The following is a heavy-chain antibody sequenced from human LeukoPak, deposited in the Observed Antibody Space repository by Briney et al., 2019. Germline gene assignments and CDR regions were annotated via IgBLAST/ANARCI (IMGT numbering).Heavy chain of an antibody. CDR1: GFPFNIYT. CDR3: AREGGYSYGLGYFDY. CDR2: ISYDGNTR. D-gene: IGHD5-18*01. V-gene: IGHV3-30-3*01. Sequence: QAGGSLRLSCAASGFPFNIYTVHWVRQAPGKGLEWVAVISYDGNTRYYADSVKGRFTISRDNSRTTLFLQMNSLSPKDTAVYYCAREGGYSYGLGYFDYWGQGTQVTVYS. J-gene: IGHJ4*02.